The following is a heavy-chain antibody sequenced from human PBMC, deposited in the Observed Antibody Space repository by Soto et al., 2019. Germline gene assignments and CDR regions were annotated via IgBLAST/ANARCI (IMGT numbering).Heavy chain of an antibody. V-gene: IGHV1-69*13. CDR3: ARAIVVVPAAIGWFDP. CDR1: GVTFSSYA. Sequence: SVKVSCKASGVTFSSYAISWVRQAPGQGLEWMGGIIPIFGTANYAQKFQGRVTITADESTSTAYMELSSLRSEDTAVYYCARAIVVVPAAIGWFDPWGQGTLVTVSS. CDR2: IIPIFGTA. J-gene: IGHJ5*02. D-gene: IGHD2-2*01.